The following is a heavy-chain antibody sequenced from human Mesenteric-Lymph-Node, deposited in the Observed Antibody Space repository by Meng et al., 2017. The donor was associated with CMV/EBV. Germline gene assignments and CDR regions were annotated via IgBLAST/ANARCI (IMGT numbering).Heavy chain of an antibody. CDR1: GFIFDDYA. Sequence: SLKISCAASGFIFDDYAMHWVRQAPGKGLEWVSGISWNSGTIGYADSVKGRFTISRDNPKNFLYLQMNSLRAEDTAFYYCVRGLSVPAAPPDFWGQGTLVTVSS. D-gene: IGHD2-2*01. J-gene: IGHJ4*02. V-gene: IGHV3-9*01. CDR3: VRGLSVPAAPPDF. CDR2: ISWNSGTI.